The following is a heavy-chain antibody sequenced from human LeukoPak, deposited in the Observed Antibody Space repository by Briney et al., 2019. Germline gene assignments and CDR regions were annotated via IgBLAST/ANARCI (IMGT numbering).Heavy chain of an antibody. D-gene: IGHD4/OR15-4a*01. CDR2: MNPNSGNT. V-gene: IGHV1-8*01. J-gene: IGHJ4*02. CDR3: ARGWVPPGDY. CDR1: GYTFTNYA. Sequence: ASVKVSCKASGYTFTNYAMNWVRQAPGQGLEWMGWMNPNSGNTGYAQKFQGRVTITRNTSISTAYMELSSLRSEDTAVYYCARGWVPPGDYWGQGTLVTVSS.